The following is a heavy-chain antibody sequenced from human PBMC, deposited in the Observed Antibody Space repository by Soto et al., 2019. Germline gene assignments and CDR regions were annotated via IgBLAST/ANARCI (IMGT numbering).Heavy chain of an antibody. CDR1: GFTFSSYA. CDR2: ISGSGGST. J-gene: IGHJ1*01. V-gene: IGHV3-23*01. CDR3: AKSAHSSGWSQTNEYFQH. Sequence: EVQLLESGGGLVQPGGSLRLSCAASGFTFSSYAMSWVRQAPGKGLEWVSAISGSGGSTYYADSVKGRFTISRDNSKNTLYLQMNSLRAEDTAVYYCAKSAHSSGWSQTNEYFQHWGQGTLVTVSS. D-gene: IGHD6-19*01.